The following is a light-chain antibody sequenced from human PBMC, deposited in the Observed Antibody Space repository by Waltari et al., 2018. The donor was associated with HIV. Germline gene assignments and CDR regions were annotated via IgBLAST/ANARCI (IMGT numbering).Light chain of an antibody. J-gene: IGLJ2*01. Sequence: QSVLTQPPSASGTPGQRVTISCSGRISNIGSNYVYWYQQFPGTGPNIPIYRHNPRPAGVPDRFCGSKSGTAASLAISGLRSEDEAGHYCAAWVDSRSVVFGGGTKLNVL. CDR3: AAWVDSRSVV. CDR2: RHN. V-gene: IGLV1-47*01. CDR1: ISNIGSNY.